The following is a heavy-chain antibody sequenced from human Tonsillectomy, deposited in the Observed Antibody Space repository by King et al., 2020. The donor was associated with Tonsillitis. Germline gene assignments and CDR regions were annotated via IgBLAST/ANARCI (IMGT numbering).Heavy chain of an antibody. CDR3: ARRRSYYDSSGYYYEDGFDI. CDR2: ITSSS. V-gene: IGHV3-21*01. CDR1: GFTLSIYS. D-gene: IGHD3-22*01. Sequence: VQLVESGGGLVKPGGSLRLSCAASGFTLSIYSMNWVRQAPGKGLEWVSSITSSSNYADSLKGRFTISRDNAKNSRYLQMNSLRAEDTAVYYCARRRSYYDSSGYYYEDGFDIWGQGTMITVSS. J-gene: IGHJ3*02.